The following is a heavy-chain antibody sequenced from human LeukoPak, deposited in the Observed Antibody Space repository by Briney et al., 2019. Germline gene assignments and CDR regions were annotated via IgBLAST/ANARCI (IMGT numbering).Heavy chain of an antibody. Sequence: SETLSLTCTVSGDSISLYYCSWIRQPPGKGLEWIGYIYYSGSTNYNPSLKSRVTISVDTSKNQFSLKLSSVTAADTAVYYCARHGGYSAYDYFDFWGQGTLVTVSS. J-gene: IGHJ4*02. V-gene: IGHV4-59*01. CDR1: GDSISLYY. CDR2: IYYSGST. D-gene: IGHD5-12*01. CDR3: ARHGGYSAYDYFDF.